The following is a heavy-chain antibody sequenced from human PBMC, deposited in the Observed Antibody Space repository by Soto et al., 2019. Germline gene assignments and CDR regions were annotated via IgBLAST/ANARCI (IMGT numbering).Heavy chain of an antibody. CDR1: GGSISSGGYY. Sequence: SETLSLTCTVSGGSISSGGYYWSWIRQHPGKSLEWIGYIFFSVSTYYNPSLKSLVTISVDTSKNQFSLKLSSVTSADTAVYYCARARGWYYFDYWGQGTLVTVSS. V-gene: IGHV4-31*01. CDR3: ARARGWYYFDY. CDR2: IFFSVST. D-gene: IGHD3-10*01. J-gene: IGHJ4*02.